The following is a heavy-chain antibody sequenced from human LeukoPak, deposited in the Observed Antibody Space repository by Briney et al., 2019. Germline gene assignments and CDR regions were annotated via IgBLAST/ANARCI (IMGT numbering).Heavy chain of an antibody. CDR1: GYTFTTYD. J-gene: IGHJ4*02. Sequence: GASVKVSCKASGYTFTTYDINWVRQATGQGLEWMGWMNPNSGNTVYAQKFQGRVTMTRNTSMSTAYMELNSLRSEDTAVYYCARANYYGSGKKDLDYWGQGTLVTVSS. D-gene: IGHD3-10*01. CDR3: ARANYYGSGKKDLDY. V-gene: IGHV1-8*01. CDR2: MNPNSGNT.